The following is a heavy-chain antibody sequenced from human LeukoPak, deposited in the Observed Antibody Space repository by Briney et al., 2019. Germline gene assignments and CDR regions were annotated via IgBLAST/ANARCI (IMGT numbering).Heavy chain of an antibody. J-gene: IGHJ3*02. CDR3: ARDLRYSSGWYFDAFDI. D-gene: IGHD6-19*01. CDR1: GFTFSSYS. Sequence: GGSQRLFCAASGFTFSSYSMNCVRQAPGEGLECVSSISSSSSYIYYADSVKGRFTITRDNAKNSLYLQMNSLRAEDTAVYYCARDLRYSSGWYFDAFDIWGQGTMVTVSS. CDR2: ISSSSSYI. V-gene: IGHV3-21*01.